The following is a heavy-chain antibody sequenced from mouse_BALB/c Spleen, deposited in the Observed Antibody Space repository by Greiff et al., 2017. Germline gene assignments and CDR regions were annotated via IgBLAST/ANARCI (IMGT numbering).Heavy chain of an antibody. J-gene: IGHJ4*01. CDR1: GYSITSGYY. Sequence: VQLQESGPGLVKPSQSLSLTCSVTGYSITSGYYWNWIRQFPGNKLEWMGYISYDGSNNYNPSLKDRISITRDTSKNQFFLKLNSVTTEDTSTYDCARVCYYAMDYWGQGTSVTVSS. CDR2: ISYDGSN. CDR3: ARVCYYAMDY. V-gene: IGHV3-6*02.